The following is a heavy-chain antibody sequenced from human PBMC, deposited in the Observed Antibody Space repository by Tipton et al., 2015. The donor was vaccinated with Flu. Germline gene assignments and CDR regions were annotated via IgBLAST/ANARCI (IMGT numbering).Heavy chain of an antibody. Sequence: LRLSCTVSGGSINSYYWSWIRQPPGKGLEWIGYIYYSGSTNYNPSLKSRVTISVDTSKNQFSLKLSSVTAADTAVYYCARRYYDSSGPLDYWGQGTLVTVSS. V-gene: IGHV4-59*01. D-gene: IGHD3-22*01. J-gene: IGHJ4*02. CDR1: GGSINSYY. CDR3: ARRYYDSSGPLDY. CDR2: IYYSGST.